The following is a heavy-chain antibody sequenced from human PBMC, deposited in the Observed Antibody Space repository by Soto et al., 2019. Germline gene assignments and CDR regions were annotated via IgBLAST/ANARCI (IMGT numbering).Heavy chain of an antibody. CDR2: IRSKANSYAT. CDR3: NSPSPPDMIRT. CDR1: VFTFSGSA. D-gene: IGHD3-22*01. Sequence: VGSLRLSCESSVFTFSGSAMHWVRQASGKGLEWVGRIRSKANSYATAYAASVKGRFSISRDESKNTAYLQMNSLKTEDTAVYYCNSPSPPDMIRTGGQGTEVTVST. V-gene: IGHV3-73*01. J-gene: IGHJ4*02.